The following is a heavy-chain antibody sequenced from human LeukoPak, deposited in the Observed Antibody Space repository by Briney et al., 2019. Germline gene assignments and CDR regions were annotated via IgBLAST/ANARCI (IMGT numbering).Heavy chain of an antibody. CDR1: GFTFSSYA. J-gene: IGHJ4*02. D-gene: IGHD7-27*01. Sequence: GRSLRLSRAASGFTFSSYAMHWVRQAPGKGLEWVAVMSYDGSIQYYADSVKGRFSISRDNSKNTLYLEMNSLRGEDTAVYSCARESGYYFDYWGQGTLVTVSA. CDR2: MSYDGSIQ. CDR3: ARESGYYFDY. V-gene: IGHV3-30-3*01.